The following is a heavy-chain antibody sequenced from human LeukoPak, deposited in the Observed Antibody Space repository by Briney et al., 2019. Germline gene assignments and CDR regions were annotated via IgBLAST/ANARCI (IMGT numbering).Heavy chain of an antibody. CDR3: AKDQIVVVTNGNYFDY. CDR1: GFTFSSYA. V-gene: IGHV3-23*01. CDR2: ISGSGGST. J-gene: IGHJ4*02. Sequence: GGSLRLSCAASGFTFSSYAMSWVRQAPGKGLEWVSAISGSGGSTYYADSVKGRFTISRDNSKNTLYLQMNSLRAEDTAVYYCAKDQIVVVTNGNYFDYWGQGALVTVSS. D-gene: IGHD3-22*01.